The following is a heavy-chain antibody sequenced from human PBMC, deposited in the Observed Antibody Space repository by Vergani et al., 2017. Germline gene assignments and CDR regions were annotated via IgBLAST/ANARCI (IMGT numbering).Heavy chain of an antibody. Sequence: QLQLQESGPGLVKPSETLSLTCSVSGASIDRSKNYWGWIRQPPGKGLEWIGSVIYSGNTNYDPSLKSRVTISIDTSKNQFSLKLNSVTAAETAVYYCARRTYYDFRFDFWGQGILVTVSS. CDR3: ARRTYYDFRFDF. CDR2: VIYSGNT. CDR1: GASIDRSKNY. J-gene: IGHJ5*01. D-gene: IGHD3-3*01. V-gene: IGHV4-39*01.